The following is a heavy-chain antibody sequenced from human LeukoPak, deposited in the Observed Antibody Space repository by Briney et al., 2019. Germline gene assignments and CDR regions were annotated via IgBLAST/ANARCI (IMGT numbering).Heavy chain of an antibody. Sequence: PGGSLRLSCAASGFTFSNYEMNWVRQAPGKGLEWLSYISGNGNTIYYADSVKGRFTISRDNSKNTLYLQMNSLRAEDTAVYYCARDSRYSSGWYMRGDYWGQGTLVTVSS. CDR3: ARDSRYSSGWYMRGDY. CDR2: ISGNGNTI. J-gene: IGHJ4*02. V-gene: IGHV3-48*03. CDR1: GFTFSNYE. D-gene: IGHD6-19*01.